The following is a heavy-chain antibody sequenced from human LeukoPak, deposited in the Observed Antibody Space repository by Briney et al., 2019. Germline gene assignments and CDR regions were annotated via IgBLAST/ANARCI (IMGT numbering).Heavy chain of an antibody. Sequence: GGSLRLSCAASGFTFSSYSMNWVRQAPGKGLEWVSYISGGSGYIYYADSVEGRFTISRDNAKNSLYLQMNSLRAEDTAVYYCARAIAVAEGYWGQGTLVTVS. CDR1: GFTFSSYS. CDR2: ISGGSGYI. D-gene: IGHD6-19*01. CDR3: ARAIAVAEGY. J-gene: IGHJ4*02. V-gene: IGHV3-21*01.